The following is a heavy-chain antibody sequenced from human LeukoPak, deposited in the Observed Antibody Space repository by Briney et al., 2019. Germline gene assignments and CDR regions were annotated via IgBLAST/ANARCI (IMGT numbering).Heavy chain of an antibody. D-gene: IGHD1-26*01. Sequence: PGGSLRLSCVASGFTFEDYTMHWVRQAPGKTLEWVSLISWDGTTYYTDSVKGRFTISRDNSKNSLYLQMNSLRTEDTALYYCAKDGEVGATGFYYYYMDVWGKGTTVTVSS. CDR2: ISWDGTT. J-gene: IGHJ6*03. V-gene: IGHV3-43*01. CDR3: AKDGEVGATGFYYYYMDV. CDR1: GFTFEDYT.